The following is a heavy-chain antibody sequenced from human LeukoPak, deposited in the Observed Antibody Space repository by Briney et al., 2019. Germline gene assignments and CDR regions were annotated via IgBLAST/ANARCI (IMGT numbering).Heavy chain of an antibody. CDR1: GFTFSSYW. J-gene: IGHJ4*02. D-gene: IGHD1-26*01. Sequence: GGSLRLSCAASGFTFSSYWTSWVRQAPGKGLEWVANIKQDGSEKYYVDSVKGRFTISRDNAKNSLYLHMNSLRAEDTAVYYCARDLNGGATDYWGQGTLVTVSS. V-gene: IGHV3-7*01. CDR2: IKQDGSEK. CDR3: ARDLNGGATDY.